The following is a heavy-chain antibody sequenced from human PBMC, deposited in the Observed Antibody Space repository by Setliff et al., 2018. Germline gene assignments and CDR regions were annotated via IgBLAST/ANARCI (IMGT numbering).Heavy chain of an antibody. J-gene: IGHJ6*02. CDR3: ARVGGYSSGFGPDYYYYGMDV. CDR1: GYPFTSYA. Sequence: ASVKVSCKASGYPFTSYAMNWVRQAPGQGLEWIGSINTNTGKPTYAQGFTGRFVFSLDPSVSTAYLQISSLKAEDTAVSYCARVGGYSSGFGPDYYYYGMDVWGQGTTVTVSS. D-gene: IGHD6-19*01. CDR2: INTNTGKP. V-gene: IGHV7-4-1*02.